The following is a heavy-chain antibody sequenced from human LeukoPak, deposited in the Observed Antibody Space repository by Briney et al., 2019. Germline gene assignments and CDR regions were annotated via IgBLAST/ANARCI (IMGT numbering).Heavy chain of an antibody. CDR3: ARGAVLYSSSFWFDY. CDR1: GGSISSSSYY. D-gene: IGHD6-13*01. Sequence: PSETLSLTCTVSGGSISSSSYYWGWIRQPPGKGLEWIGSIYYSGSTYYNPSLKSRVTISVDTSKNQFSLKLSSVTAADTAVYYCARGAVLYSSSFWFDYWGQGTLVTVSS. V-gene: IGHV4-39*07. J-gene: IGHJ4*02. CDR2: IYYSGST.